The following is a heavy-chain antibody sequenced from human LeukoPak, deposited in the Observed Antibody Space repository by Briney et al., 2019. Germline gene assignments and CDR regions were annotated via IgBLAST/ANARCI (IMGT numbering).Heavy chain of an antibody. CDR1: GFTFSSYT. J-gene: IGHJ4*02. D-gene: IGHD1-26*01. Sequence: GGSLRLSCAASGFTFSSYTVSWVRQAPGKGLEWVSALSGSGGSTYYADSVKGRFTVSRDNSKNTLYLQMNSLRAEDPAVYYCAKDPRSLYSGSYYFDYWGQGTLVTVSS. V-gene: IGHV3-23*01. CDR2: LSGSGGST. CDR3: AKDPRSLYSGSYYFDY.